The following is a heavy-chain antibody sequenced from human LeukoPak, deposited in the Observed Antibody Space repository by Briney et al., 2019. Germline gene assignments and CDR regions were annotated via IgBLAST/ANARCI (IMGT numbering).Heavy chain of an antibody. D-gene: IGHD3-16*01. CDR2: INPSSGST. Sequence: PSVKVSCKATGYIFTSYYMHWVRQAPGQGLGWMAIINPSSGSTSYAQQFQGRVTMTRDTSTRTVHMELSSLRSDDTAVYYCARMGEQQSFDYWGQGTLVTVSS. J-gene: IGHJ4*02. V-gene: IGHV1-46*01. CDR3: ARMGEQQSFDY. CDR1: GYIFTSYY.